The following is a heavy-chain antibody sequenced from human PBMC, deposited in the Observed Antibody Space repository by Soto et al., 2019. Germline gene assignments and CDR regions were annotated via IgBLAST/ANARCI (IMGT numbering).Heavy chain of an antibody. D-gene: IGHD3-10*01. CDR3: TRYADYHVSGTYCYFDH. CDR2: IRSKTYGGTT. V-gene: IGHV3-49*04. CDR1: GFTFGDYA. J-gene: IGHJ4*02. Sequence: GGSLRLSCTASGFTFGDYAMTWVRQAPGEGLEWVGFIRSKTYGGTTEYAASVKGRFTISRDDSKRIVYLQMISLKTDDTAVYYCTRYADYHVSGTYCYFDHWGQGALVTVSS.